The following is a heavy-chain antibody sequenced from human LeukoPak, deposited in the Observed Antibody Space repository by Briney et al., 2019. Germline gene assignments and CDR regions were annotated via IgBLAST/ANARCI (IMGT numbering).Heavy chain of an antibody. CDR2: IRYDGSSK. J-gene: IGHJ4*02. V-gene: IGHV3-30*02. CDR1: GLTFSSYG. CDR3: AKDRSYCFDY. Sequence: GGSLRLSCAASGLTFSSYGMYWVRQAPGKGLEWVAFIRYDGSSKYHADSVKGRFTVSRDNSKNTLHLQMNSLRAEDTAVYYCAKDRSYCFDYWGQGTLVTVSS.